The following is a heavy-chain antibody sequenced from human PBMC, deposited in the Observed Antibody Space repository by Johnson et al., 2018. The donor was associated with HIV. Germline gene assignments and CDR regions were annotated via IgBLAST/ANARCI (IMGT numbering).Heavy chain of an antibody. J-gene: IGHJ3*02. V-gene: IGHV3-11*04. CDR3: ARGWGRNYYDSKGDGFDI. CDR1: GFTFSDYY. D-gene: IGHD3-22*01. Sequence: QVQLVESGGGVVQPGRSLRLSCAASGFTFSDYYMSWIRQAPGKGLEWVSYISSSGSTIYYADSVKGRFTISRDNSKNTLYLQMNSLRAEDTAVYYCARGWGRNYYDSKGDGFDIWGQGTMVTVSS. CDR2: ISSSGSTI.